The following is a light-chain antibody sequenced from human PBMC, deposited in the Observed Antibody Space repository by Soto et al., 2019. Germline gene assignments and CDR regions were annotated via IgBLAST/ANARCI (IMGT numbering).Light chain of an antibody. V-gene: IGKV3-20*01. CDR1: QSVSSRY. J-gene: IGKJ1*01. CDR3: QQYRSSPPWT. Sequence: DRTTLSCRDGQSVSSRYLAWYQPTPGQAPRLLIYGAYSRATGIPDRFSGSACGTDFTITISRLETADYALYYCQQYRSSPPWTXGQGTKVDIK. CDR2: GAY.